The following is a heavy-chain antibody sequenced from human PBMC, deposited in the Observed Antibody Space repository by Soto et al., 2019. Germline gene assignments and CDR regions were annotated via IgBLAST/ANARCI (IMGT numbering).Heavy chain of an antibody. J-gene: IGHJ5*02. CDR2: IYYSGST. Sequence: SETLSLTCTVSGCSISIGDYYWSWILQPPGKSLEWIGYIYYSGSTYYNPSLKSRVTISVDTSKNQFSLKLSSVTAADTAVYYCARSGLLFNWFDPWGQGTLVTVSA. D-gene: IGHD3-10*01. CDR1: GCSISIGDYY. CDR3: ARSGLLFNWFDP. V-gene: IGHV4-30-4*01.